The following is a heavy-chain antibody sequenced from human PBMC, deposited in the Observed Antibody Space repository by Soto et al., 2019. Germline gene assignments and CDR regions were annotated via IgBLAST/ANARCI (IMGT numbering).Heavy chain of an antibody. Sequence: GSSRRLSCAASGFTFSSYSMNWVRQATGKGLEWVSSISSSSSYIYYADYVKGRFTISRANAKNSLYLQMNSRRAEDLAVYYCARHLYYYSRGPHDAFDIWGQGTMVTVSS. CDR1: GFTFSSYS. D-gene: IGHD3-22*01. CDR2: ISSSSSYI. J-gene: IGHJ3*02. CDR3: ARHLYYYSRGPHDAFDI. V-gene: IGHV3-21*01.